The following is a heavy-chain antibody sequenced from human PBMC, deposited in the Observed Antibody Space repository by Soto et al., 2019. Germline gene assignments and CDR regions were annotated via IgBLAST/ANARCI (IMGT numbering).Heavy chain of an antibody. J-gene: IGHJ4*02. CDR2: ISYDGSNK. Sequence: QVQLVESGGGVVQPGRSLRLSCAASGFTFSSYGMHWVRQAPGKGLEWVAVISYDGSNKYYADSVKGRFTISRDNSKNTLYLQMNSLRAEDTAVYYCASRTTLDYWGQGTLVTVSS. CDR1: GFTFSSYG. CDR3: ASRTTLDY. V-gene: IGHV3-30*03. D-gene: IGHD4-17*01.